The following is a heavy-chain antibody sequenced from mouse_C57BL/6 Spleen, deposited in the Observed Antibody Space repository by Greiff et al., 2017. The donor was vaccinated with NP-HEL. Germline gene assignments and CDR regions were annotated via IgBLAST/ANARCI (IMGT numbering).Heavy chain of an antibody. CDR1: GFTFSSYA. CDR2: ISDGGSYT. Sequence: EVQLVESGGGLVKPGGSLKLSCAASGFTFSSYAMSWVRQTPEKRLEWVATISDGGSYTYYPDNVKGRFTISRDKAKNNLYLQMSHLKSEDTAMYYCARDGRYYAMDYWGQGTSLTVSS. CDR3: ARDGRYYAMDY. J-gene: IGHJ4*01. V-gene: IGHV5-4*01.